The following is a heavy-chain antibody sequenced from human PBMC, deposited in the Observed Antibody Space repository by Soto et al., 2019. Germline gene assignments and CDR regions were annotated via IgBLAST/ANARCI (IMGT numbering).Heavy chain of an antibody. CDR2: IIPIFGTA. CDR3: ARANYDFWSGYTKFGWFDP. J-gene: IGHJ5*02. CDR1: GGTFSSYA. Sequence: QVQLVQSGAEVKKPGSSVKVSCKASGGTFSSYAISWVRQAPGQGLEWMGGIIPIFGTANYAQKFQGRVTMTADESTSTAYMELSSLRSENTAVYYCARANYDFWSGYTKFGWFDPWGQGTLVTVSS. D-gene: IGHD3-3*01. V-gene: IGHV1-69*12.